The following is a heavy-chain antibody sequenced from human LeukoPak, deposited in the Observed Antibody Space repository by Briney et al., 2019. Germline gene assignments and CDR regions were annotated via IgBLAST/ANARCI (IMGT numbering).Heavy chain of an antibody. CDR1: GFTFSSYW. D-gene: IGHD6-6*01. Sequence: PGGSLRLSCAASGFTFSSYWMHWVRQAPGKGLVWVSRINSDGRTKNYADSVRGRFTISRDNAKNTLYLQMNSLRAEDTAVYYCAREYSSWFDYWGQGTLVTVSS. CDR2: INSDGRTK. J-gene: IGHJ4*02. CDR3: AREYSSWFDY. V-gene: IGHV3-74*01.